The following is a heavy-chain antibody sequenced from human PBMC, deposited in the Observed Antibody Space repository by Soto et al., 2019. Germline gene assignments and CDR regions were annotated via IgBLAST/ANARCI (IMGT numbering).Heavy chain of an antibody. CDR2: IYTSGST. J-gene: IGHJ5*02. Sequence: KTSETRSLTCTVSGGSISSYHWSWIRQPAGKGLEWIGRIYTSGSTNYNPSLKSRVTMSVDTSKNQFSLKLSSVTAADTAVYYCSAAGVIDWFDPWGQGTLVTVSS. CDR1: GGSISSYH. CDR3: SAAGVIDWFDP. D-gene: IGHD6-13*01. V-gene: IGHV4-4*07.